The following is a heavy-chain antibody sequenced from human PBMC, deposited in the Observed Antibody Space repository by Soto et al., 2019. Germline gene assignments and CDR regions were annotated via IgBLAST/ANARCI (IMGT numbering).Heavy chain of an antibody. CDR3: ARRGHADRLGAIYYYYYGMDV. J-gene: IGHJ6*01. V-gene: IGHV5-10-1*01. CDR1: GYSFTSYW. CDR2: IDPSDSYT. D-gene: IGHD3-16*01. Sequence: GESLKISCKGSGYSFTSYWISWVRQMPGKGLEWMGRIDPSDSYTNYSPSFQGHVTISADKSISTAYLQWSSLKASDTAMYYCARRGHADRLGAIYYYYYGMDVWGQGTTVTVS.